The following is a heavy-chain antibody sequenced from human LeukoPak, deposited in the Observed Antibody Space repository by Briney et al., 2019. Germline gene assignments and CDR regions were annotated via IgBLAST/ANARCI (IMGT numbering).Heavy chain of an antibody. CDR1: GDSISSHY. J-gene: IGHJ5*02. CDR2: VYYSGTT. Sequence: SDTLSLTCSVSGDSISSHYWGWIRQTPGKGLEWIGYVYYSGTTVYNPSLRSRVTVSVDTSKSEFSLKLSSMTTADTAVYYCARVVETIQWATWFDPWGQGTLVTASS. CDR3: ARVVETIQWATWFDP. D-gene: IGHD5-24*01. V-gene: IGHV4-59*11.